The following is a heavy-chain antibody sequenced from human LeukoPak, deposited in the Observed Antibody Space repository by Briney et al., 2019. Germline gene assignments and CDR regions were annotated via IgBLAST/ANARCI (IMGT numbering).Heavy chain of an antibody. Sequence: GGSLRLSCEASGFTLSSFGMHWVRQAPGKGLEWVAFIRNDGSKKYYADSVKGRFTISRDNSKNTLYLQMNSLRAEDTAVYYCAKGSGSSLVIDYWGEGTLVSVSS. CDR1: GFTLSSFG. D-gene: IGHD5-18*01. CDR2: IRNDGSKK. V-gene: IGHV3-30*02. CDR3: AKGSGSSLVIDY. J-gene: IGHJ4*02.